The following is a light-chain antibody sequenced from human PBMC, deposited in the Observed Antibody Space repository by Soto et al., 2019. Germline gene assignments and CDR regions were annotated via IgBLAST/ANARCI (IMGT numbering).Light chain of an antibody. Sequence: QSVLAQPASVSGSPGQSITISCTGTSSDVGGYIYVSWYQQHPGKAPKLMIYDVTSRPSGVSYRFSGSKSGNTASLTISGLHAEEEADYYCSSYTTSSSYVFATGTKVTVL. CDR3: SSYTTSSSYV. V-gene: IGLV2-14*01. CDR2: DVT. J-gene: IGLJ1*01. CDR1: SSDVGGYIY.